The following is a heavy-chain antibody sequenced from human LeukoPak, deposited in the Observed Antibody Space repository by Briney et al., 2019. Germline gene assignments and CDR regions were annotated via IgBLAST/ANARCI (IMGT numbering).Heavy chain of an antibody. CDR1: GFTLSNYA. CDR2: ISRNGDST. J-gene: IGHJ6*03. V-gene: IGHV3-64*01. CDR3: ARDGWFGEAYSYYYYMDV. D-gene: IGHD3-10*01. Sequence: GGSLRLSCAASGFTLSNYAIHSVRQAPGKGLEYASAISRNGDSTFYANSVEGRFTISRYNSKNTLYLQMGSLRTEDMAVYYCARDGWFGEAYSYYYYMDVWGKGTTVTVSS.